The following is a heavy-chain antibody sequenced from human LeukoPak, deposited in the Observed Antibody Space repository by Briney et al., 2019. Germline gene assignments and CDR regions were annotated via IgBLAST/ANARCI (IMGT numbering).Heavy chain of an antibody. CDR2: IYYRGST. V-gene: IGHV4-39*01. D-gene: IGHD2-15*01. J-gene: IGHJ5*02. CDR3: ARHRCSGGSCYPMNWFDP. Sequence: SETLSLTCTVSGGSISSSSYYWGWIRQPPGKGLEWIGSIYYRGSTYYNPSLKSRVTMSVDTSKNQFSLKLSSVTAADTAVYYCARHRCSGGSCYPMNWFDPWGQGTLVTVSS. CDR1: GGSISSSSYY.